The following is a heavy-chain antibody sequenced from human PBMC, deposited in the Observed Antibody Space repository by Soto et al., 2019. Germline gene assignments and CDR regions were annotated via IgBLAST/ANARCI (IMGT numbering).Heavy chain of an antibody. CDR1: GGSISSSNW. CDR3: ARDKITGLFDY. CDR2: INHSGST. Sequence: SETLSLTCAVSGGSISSSNWWGWIRQPPGTGLEWIGEINHSGSTNYNPSLKSRVAISVDTSKNQFSLKLTSVTAADTAVYYCARDKITGLFDYWGQGTLVTVSS. V-gene: IGHV4-4*02. D-gene: IGHD2-8*02. J-gene: IGHJ4*02.